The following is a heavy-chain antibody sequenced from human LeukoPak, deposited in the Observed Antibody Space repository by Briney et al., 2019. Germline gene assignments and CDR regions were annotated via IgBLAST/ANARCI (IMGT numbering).Heavy chain of an antibody. Sequence: GGSLRLSCAASGFTFSSYGMHWVCQTPGKGLVWVSHINPDGSSRSYADSVKGRFTVSRDNAKNTVYLQMNSLRDEDSAVYLCVRDGYGRSSGGADYWGQGTLVTVSS. CDR2: INPDGSSR. CDR1: GFTFSSYG. D-gene: IGHD6-6*01. CDR3: VRDGYGRSSGGADY. V-gene: IGHV3-74*01. J-gene: IGHJ4*02.